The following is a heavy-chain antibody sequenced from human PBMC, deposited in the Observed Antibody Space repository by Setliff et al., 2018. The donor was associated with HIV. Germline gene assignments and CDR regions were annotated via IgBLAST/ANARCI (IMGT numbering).Heavy chain of an antibody. V-gene: IGHV4-34*01. CDR1: GASLSPYF. CDR3: VRGANFYTPRKRIFDY. Sequence: SETLSLTCAVYGASLSPYFWHWIRQSPGKGLEWIGEISHNGGFNYSPSLESRLTMSVDTPRNQVSLNLSAVTAADTAIYYCVRGANFYTPRKRIFDYWGQGMSVTVS. CDR2: ISHNGGF. D-gene: IGHD3-3*01. J-gene: IGHJ4*02.